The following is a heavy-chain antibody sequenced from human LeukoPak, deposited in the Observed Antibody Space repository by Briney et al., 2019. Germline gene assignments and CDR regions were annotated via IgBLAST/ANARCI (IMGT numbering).Heavy chain of an antibody. D-gene: IGHD3-9*01. CDR1: GFTFSSYA. CDR2: ISGSGGST. Sequence: PGGSLRLTCAASGFTFSSYAMSWVRQAPGKGLEWVSAISGSGGSTYYADSVKGRFTISRDNSKNTLYLHMNSLRAEDTAVYYCAKPTYDILTGYLYYFDYWGQGTLVTVSS. J-gene: IGHJ4*02. CDR3: AKPTYDILTGYLYYFDY. V-gene: IGHV3-23*01.